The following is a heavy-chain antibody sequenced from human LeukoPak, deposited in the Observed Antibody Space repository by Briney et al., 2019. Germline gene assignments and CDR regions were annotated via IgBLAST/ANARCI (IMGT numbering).Heavy chain of an antibody. CDR1: GFTFGSYA. J-gene: IGHJ5*02. Sequence: GGSLRLSCAASGFTFGSYAMNWVRQAPGKGLEWVSAISGSGGSTYYADSVKGRFTISRDNSKNTLYLQMNSLRAEDTAVYYCAREATRPYYYDSSGYYGSFDPWGQGTLVTVSS. CDR3: AREATRPYYYDSSGYYGSFDP. V-gene: IGHV3-23*01. CDR2: ISGSGGST. D-gene: IGHD3-22*01.